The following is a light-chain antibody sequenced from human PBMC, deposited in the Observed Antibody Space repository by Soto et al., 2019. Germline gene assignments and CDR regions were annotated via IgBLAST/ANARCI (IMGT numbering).Light chain of an antibody. J-gene: IGLJ1*01. V-gene: IGLV2-8*01. CDR2: EVN. CDR1: SSDVGGYNY. Sequence: QSVRTQPPSASGSPGQSVAISRTGTSSDVGGYNYVSWYQQHPGKAPKLMIYEVNKRPSGVPDRFSGSKSGNTASLTVSGLQAEDEADYYCSSYAGSSNVFGTGTRSPS. CDR3: SSYAGSSNV.